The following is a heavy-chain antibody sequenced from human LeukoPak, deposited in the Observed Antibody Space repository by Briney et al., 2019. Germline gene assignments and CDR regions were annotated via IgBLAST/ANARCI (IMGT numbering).Heavy chain of an antibody. CDR2: IIPIFGTA. CDR3: ASLVGGHDYSDY. D-gene: IGHD2-8*02. Sequence: ASVKVSCKASGGTFSSYAISWVRQAPGQGLEWMGGIIPIFGTANYAQKFQGRVTITADESTSTAYMELSSLRSEDTAVYYCASLVGGHDYSDYWGQGTLVTVSS. CDR1: GGTFSSYA. V-gene: IGHV1-69*13. J-gene: IGHJ4*02.